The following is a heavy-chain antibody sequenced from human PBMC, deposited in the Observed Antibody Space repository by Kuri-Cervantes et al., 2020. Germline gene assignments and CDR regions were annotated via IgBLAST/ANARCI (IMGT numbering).Heavy chain of an antibody. J-gene: IGHJ4*03. CDR1: GFTFGDYA. CDR2: ISSRAYGRTT. D-gene: IGHD2-2*01. V-gene: IGHV3-49*03. Sequence: GESLKISCTASGFTFGDYAMSWIRQAPGKGLEWVGFISSRAYGRTTEYAASVKGRSTISRDDSKSIAYLQMNSLKTEDTAVYYCTRDDCSSTSYYCDPVYYWGKGTLVTVSS. CDR3: TRDDCSSTSYYCDPVYY.